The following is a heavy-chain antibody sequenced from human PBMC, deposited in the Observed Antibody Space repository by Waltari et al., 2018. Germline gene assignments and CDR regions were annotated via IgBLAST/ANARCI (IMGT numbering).Heavy chain of an antibody. CDR1: GGSISSGDYY. D-gene: IGHD3-10*01. CDR2: IYYSGST. Sequence: QVQLQESGPGLVKPSQTLSLTCTVAGGSISSGDYYWSWIRLPPGQRLAWIGYIYYSGSTYYNPSLKSRVTISVDTSKNQFSLKLSSVTAADTAVYYCARDRSMVRGSGAFDIWGQGTMVTVSS. J-gene: IGHJ3*02. CDR3: ARDRSMVRGSGAFDI. V-gene: IGHV4-30-4*08.